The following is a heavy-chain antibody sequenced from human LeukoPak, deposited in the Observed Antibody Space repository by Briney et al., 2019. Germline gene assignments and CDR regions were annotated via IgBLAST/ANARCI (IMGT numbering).Heavy chain of an antibody. Sequence: GGSLKLSCAASGFTFSSYAMSWVRQAPGKGLEWVANTNQGGSEKYYVDSVKGRFTISRDNAKNSLYLQMNSLRAEDTAVYYCARDVATISNWFDPWGQGTLVTVSS. V-gene: IGHV3-7*01. D-gene: IGHD5-24*01. J-gene: IGHJ5*02. CDR2: TNQGGSEK. CDR3: ARDVATISNWFDP. CDR1: GFTFSSYA.